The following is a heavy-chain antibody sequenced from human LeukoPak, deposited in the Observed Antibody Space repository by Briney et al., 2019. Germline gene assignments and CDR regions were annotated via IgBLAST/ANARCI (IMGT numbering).Heavy chain of an antibody. Sequence: GVSLRRSCAASGFTFSTYAMHRVRQAPGKGLEWLAVISYDGSDKYYADSMKGRFTISRDNSKNTLYLQMSSLRAEDTAMYYCARGGYSGKYHSEFSDSWGQGTLVTVSS. D-gene: IGHD1-26*01. CDR2: ISYDGSDK. V-gene: IGHV3-30*04. CDR1: GFTFSTYA. CDR3: ARGGYSGKYHSEFSDS. J-gene: IGHJ4*02.